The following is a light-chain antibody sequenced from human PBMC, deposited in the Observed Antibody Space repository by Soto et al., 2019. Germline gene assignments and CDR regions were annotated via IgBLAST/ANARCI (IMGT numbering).Light chain of an antibody. Sequence: SVVPRSPGTLSLSPLGIGTVAFMGSQSVSSTYSAWCQQKPGQAPRLLIYGASTRATGIPDRFSGTGSGTDFTLTINRLEPEDFAVYYCQPFGDSPITFGQGTRLEI. CDR3: QPFGDSPIT. V-gene: IGKV3-20*01. J-gene: IGKJ5*01. CDR2: GAS. CDR1: QSVSSTY.